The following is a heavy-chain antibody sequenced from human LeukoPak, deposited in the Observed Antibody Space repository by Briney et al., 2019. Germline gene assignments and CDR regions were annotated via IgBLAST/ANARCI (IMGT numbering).Heavy chain of an antibody. V-gene: IGHV4-34*01. CDR1: GGSFSGYY. Sequence: SETLSLTCAVYGGSFSGYYWSWIRQPPGKGLEWIGEINHSGSTNYNPSLKSRVTISVDTSKNQFSLKLSSVTAADTAVYYCASIPGDRYAFDIWGQGTMVTVSS. D-gene: IGHD7-27*01. J-gene: IGHJ3*02. CDR2: INHSGST. CDR3: ASIPGDRYAFDI.